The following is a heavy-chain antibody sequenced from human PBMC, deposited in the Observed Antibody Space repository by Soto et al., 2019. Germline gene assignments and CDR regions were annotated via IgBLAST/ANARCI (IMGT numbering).Heavy chain of an antibody. CDR3: ARGRSGFSGGGAFDI. CDR2: IWYDGSNK. CDR1: GFTFSSYG. D-gene: IGHD3-3*01. V-gene: IGHV3-33*01. J-gene: IGHJ3*02. Sequence: GGSLRLSCAASGFTFSSYGMHWVRQAPGKGLEWVAVIWYDGSNKYYADSVKGRFTISRDNSKNTLYLQMNSLRAEDTAVYYCARGRSGFSGGGAFDIWGQGTMVTVSS.